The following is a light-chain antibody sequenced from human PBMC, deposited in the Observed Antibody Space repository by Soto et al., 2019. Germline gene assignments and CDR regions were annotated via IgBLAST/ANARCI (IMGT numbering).Light chain of an antibody. CDR2: DNN. CDR1: SSNIGNNY. V-gene: IGLV1-51*01. CDR3: GTWDSSLSAL. J-gene: IGLJ2*01. Sequence: QSVLTQPPSVSAAPGQKVTISCSGSSSNIGNNYVSWYQQLTGTAPKLLIYDNNKRPSGIPDRFSGSKSGTSATLGITGLQTGDEADYYCGTWDSSLSALFGGGTKLTVL.